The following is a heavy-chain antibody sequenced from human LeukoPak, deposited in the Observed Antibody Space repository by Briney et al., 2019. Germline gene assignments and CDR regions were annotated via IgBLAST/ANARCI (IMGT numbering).Heavy chain of an antibody. CDR2: ISYIGST. Sequence: PSETLSLTCTVSGGSFSSQYWSWIRQPPGKGLEWIGYISYIGSTNYNPSLKSRVTISVDTSKNQFSLKLSSVTAADTAVYYCARDPTTVTKGLDIWGQGTMVTVSS. CDR1: GGSFSSQY. J-gene: IGHJ3*02. V-gene: IGHV4-59*11. D-gene: IGHD4-17*01. CDR3: ARDPTTVTKGLDI.